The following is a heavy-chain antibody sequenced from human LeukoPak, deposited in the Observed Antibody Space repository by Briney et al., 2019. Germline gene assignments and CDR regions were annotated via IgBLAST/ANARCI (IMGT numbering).Heavy chain of an antibody. J-gene: IGHJ4*02. CDR3: AKSGGSHYGSGSHYYFDY. CDR1: GFTFSTYA. D-gene: IGHD3-10*01. Sequence: GGSLRLSCAASGFTFSTYAMSWVRQAPGKGLEWVSLIGGSDGRTRYADSVKGRFTISRDNSKNTLYLQMNSLRAEDTAVYYCAKSGGSHYGSGSHYYFDYWGQGTQVTVSS. CDR2: IGGSDGRT. V-gene: IGHV3-23*01.